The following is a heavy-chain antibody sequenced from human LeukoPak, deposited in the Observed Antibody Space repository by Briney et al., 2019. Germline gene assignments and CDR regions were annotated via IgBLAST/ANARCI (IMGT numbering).Heavy chain of an antibody. CDR2: INPQRGST. D-gene: IGHD3-10*01. Sequence: GASVKVSCKTSGYTFTDHYIHWIRQTPRGRLEWLGWINPQRGSTDSSQKFQGRLTMTRDTSINTAYMELFSLTSDDTAIYYCARSTLIMIRGVVDYWGQGSLVAVSS. CDR1: GYTFTDHY. J-gene: IGHJ4*02. CDR3: ARSTLIMIRGVVDY. V-gene: IGHV1-2*02.